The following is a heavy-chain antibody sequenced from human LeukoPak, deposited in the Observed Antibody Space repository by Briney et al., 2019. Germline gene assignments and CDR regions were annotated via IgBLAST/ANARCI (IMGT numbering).Heavy chain of an antibody. CDR1: GGSISSYY. CDR2: IYYSGST. CDR3: ARSYSSGFY. D-gene: IGHD6-19*01. V-gene: IGHV4-59*12. J-gene: IGHJ4*02. Sequence: SETLSLTCTVSGGSISSYYWSWIRQPPGKGLEWIGYIYYSGSTNYNPSLKSRVTISVDTSKNQFSLKLSSVTAADTAVYYCARSYSSGFYWGQGTLVTVSS.